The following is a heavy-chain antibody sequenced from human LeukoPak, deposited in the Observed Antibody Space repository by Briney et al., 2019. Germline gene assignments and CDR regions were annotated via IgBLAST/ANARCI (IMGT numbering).Heavy chain of an antibody. D-gene: IGHD3-22*01. CDR1: GYTFTSYG. CDR2: ISAYNGNT. V-gene: IGHV1-18*01. Sequence: ASVKVSCKASGYTFTSYGISWVRQAPGQGLEWMGWISAYNGNTNYAQKLQGRVTMTTDTSTSTAYMELRSLRSDDTAVYYCARANLYDSSGYSLMVDPWGQGTLVTVSS. J-gene: IGHJ5*02. CDR3: ARANLYDSSGYSLMVDP.